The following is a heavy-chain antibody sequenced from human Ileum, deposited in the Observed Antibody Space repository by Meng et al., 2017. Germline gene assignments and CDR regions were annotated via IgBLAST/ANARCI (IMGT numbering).Heavy chain of an antibody. D-gene: IGHD6-6*01. CDR2: IYYSGST. J-gene: IGHJ4*02. CDR1: GGSVSSGSYY. Sequence: QGQLQESGPRLGGPSETLSLACTVSGGSVSSGSYYWSWIRQPPGKGLEWIGHIYYSGSTNYNPSLKSRVTISVDMSKNQFSLKLNSVTAADTAIYFCARSSTSPASYFFDYWGQGTLVTVSS. V-gene: IGHV4-61*01. CDR3: ARSSTSPASYFFDY.